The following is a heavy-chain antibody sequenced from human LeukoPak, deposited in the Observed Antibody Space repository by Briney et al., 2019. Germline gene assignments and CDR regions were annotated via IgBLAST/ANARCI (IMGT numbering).Heavy chain of an antibody. V-gene: IGHV3-23*01. Sequence: GGSLRLSCAASGFTFSIYAMSWVRQIPGKGLEWVSSITSRDGTTWHTASVKGRFTISRDNSENTLYLQMNSLRADDTAIYYCVRDRPNYYDSTGHYYRRNGDHWGQGTLVTVSS. J-gene: IGHJ5*02. CDR2: ITSRDGTT. D-gene: IGHD3-22*01. CDR1: GFTFSIYA. CDR3: VRDRPNYYDSTGHYYRRNGDH.